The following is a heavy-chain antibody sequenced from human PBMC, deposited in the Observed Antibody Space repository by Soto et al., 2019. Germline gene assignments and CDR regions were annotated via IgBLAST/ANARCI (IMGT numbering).Heavy chain of an antibody. CDR1: GFTFSSYA. V-gene: IGHV3-23*01. Sequence: EVQLLESGGGLVQPGGSLRLSCAASGFTFSSYAMSWVRQAPGKGLEWVSAISGSGGSTYYADSVKGRFTISRDNSKNTLYLQMNRLRAEDTAVSYCAKDLGAYCGGDCYSAYFDLWGRGTLVTVSS. CDR3: AKDLGAYCGGDCYSAYFDL. D-gene: IGHD2-21*02. J-gene: IGHJ2*01. CDR2: ISGSGGST.